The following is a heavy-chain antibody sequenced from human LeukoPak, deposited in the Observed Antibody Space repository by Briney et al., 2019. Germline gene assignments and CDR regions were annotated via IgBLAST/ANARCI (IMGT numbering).Heavy chain of an antibody. Sequence: TGGSLRLSCAASGFTFSSYGMHWVRQAPGKGLEWVAVISNDGTYKNYADSVKGRFTISRDNSKNTLYLQMDSLRVDDTAVYYCARDWGCDYWGQGTLVTVSS. J-gene: IGHJ4*02. V-gene: IGHV3-30*19. CDR3: ARDWGCDY. CDR1: GFTFSSYG. D-gene: IGHD3-16*01. CDR2: ISNDGTYK.